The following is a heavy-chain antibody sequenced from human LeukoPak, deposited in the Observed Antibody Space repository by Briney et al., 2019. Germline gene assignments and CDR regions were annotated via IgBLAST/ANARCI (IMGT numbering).Heavy chain of an antibody. CDR3: ARLRRNSDRSGYYYYYDY. Sequence: GGSLRLSCAASGYTFSSYSINWVRQAPGKGLEWVSSISVGSNYIYYADPVRGRFSISRDDPRNSLYLQMDSLRGDDTAVYYCARLRRNSDRSGYYYYYDYWGQGTLVTVSS. CDR1: GYTFSSYS. J-gene: IGHJ4*02. V-gene: IGHV3-21*01. CDR2: ISVGSNYI. D-gene: IGHD3-22*01.